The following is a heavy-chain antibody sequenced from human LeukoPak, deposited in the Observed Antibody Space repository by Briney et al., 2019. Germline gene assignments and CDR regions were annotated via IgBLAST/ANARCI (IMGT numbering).Heavy chain of an antibody. Sequence: GGSLRLSCAGPGFTFSSYAMSWVRQAPGKGLEWVSGISSGGGSTYYADSVKGRFTISRDNSKSTLYLQMNSLRAEDTAVYYCAKDKTFYYDKGGFYYFDYWGQGTLVTVSS. CDR2: ISSGGGST. V-gene: IGHV3-23*01. CDR1: GFTFSSYA. J-gene: IGHJ4*02. CDR3: AKDKTFYYDKGGFYYFDY. D-gene: IGHD3-16*01.